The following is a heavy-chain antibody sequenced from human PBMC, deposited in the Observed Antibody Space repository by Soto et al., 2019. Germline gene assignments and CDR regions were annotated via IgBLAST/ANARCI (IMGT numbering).Heavy chain of an antibody. Sequence: SETLSLTSSLSGCSISLRDYYWSWILQHPGKGLEWIGYIYYTGSTYYNPSLKNRFTISIDTSNNQFSLKLSSVTAADTAVEYCARVFQLLLRFDYWGQGTLVPVSS. CDR3: ARVFQLLLRFDY. CDR2: IYYTGST. CDR1: GCSISLRDYY. D-gene: IGHD2-21*01. V-gene: IGHV4-31*03. J-gene: IGHJ4*02.